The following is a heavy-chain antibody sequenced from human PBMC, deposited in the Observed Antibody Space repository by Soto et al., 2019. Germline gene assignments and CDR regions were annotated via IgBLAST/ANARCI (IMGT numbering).Heavy chain of an antibody. J-gene: IGHJ6*01. CDR3: ARDRAGVATPYYYYYGMDV. D-gene: IGHD5-12*01. CDR1: GGSVSSGSYY. Sequence: QVQLQESGPGLVKPSETLSLTCTVSGGSVSSGSYYWSWIRQPPGKGLEWIGYIYYSGSTNYNPSLKSRVTISVDTSKNQFSLKLSSVTAADTAVYYCARDRAGVATPYYYYYGMDVW. CDR2: IYYSGST. V-gene: IGHV4-61*01.